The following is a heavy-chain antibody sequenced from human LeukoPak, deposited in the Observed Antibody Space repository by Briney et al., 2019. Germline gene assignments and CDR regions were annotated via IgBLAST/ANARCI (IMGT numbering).Heavy chain of an antibody. V-gene: IGHV3-9*01. Sequence: PXRSLRLSCAASGSTFDDYAMHWVRQAPGKGLEWVSGISWDSGSIDYADSVKGRFTISRDNAKNSLYLQMNSLRAEDTALYYCAKGSGVAARPLDYWGQGTLVTVSS. J-gene: IGHJ4*02. CDR2: ISWDSGSI. CDR3: AKGSGVAARPLDY. CDR1: GSTFDDYA. D-gene: IGHD6-6*01.